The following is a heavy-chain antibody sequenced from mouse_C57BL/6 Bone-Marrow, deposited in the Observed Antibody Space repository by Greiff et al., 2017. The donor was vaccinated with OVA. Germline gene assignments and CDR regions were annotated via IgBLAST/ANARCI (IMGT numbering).Heavy chain of an antibody. Sequence: EVKVVESGPGLAKPSQTLSLTCSVSGYSITSDYWNWIRKFPGNKLEYMGYISYSGSTNYNPTLKSRISIIRDTSKNQYYLQLNSVTTEDTATYYCASGYWYFDVWGTGTTVTVSS. V-gene: IGHV3-8*01. CDR2: ISYSGST. J-gene: IGHJ1*03. CDR3: ASGYWYFDV. CDR1: GYSITSDY.